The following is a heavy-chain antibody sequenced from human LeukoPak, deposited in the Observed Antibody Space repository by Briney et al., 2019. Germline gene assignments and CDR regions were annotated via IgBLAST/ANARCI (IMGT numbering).Heavy chain of an antibody. J-gene: IGHJ4*02. D-gene: IGHD5-18*01. V-gene: IGHV4-61*01. Sequence: SETLSLTCSASGGSVSSDSFYWSWIRQPPGKGLEWIGYIYYSGRTFYNPSLKSRVTISVDTSKNQFSLKLSSVTAADTAVYYCARETAMISTWSAFDYWGQGILVTVSS. CDR2: IYYSGRT. CDR1: GGSVSSDSFY. CDR3: ARETAMISTWSAFDY.